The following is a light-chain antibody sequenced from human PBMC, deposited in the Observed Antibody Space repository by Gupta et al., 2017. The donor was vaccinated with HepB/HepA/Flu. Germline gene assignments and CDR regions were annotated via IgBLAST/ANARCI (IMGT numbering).Light chain of an antibody. V-gene: IGKV3-20*01. CDR2: GAS. CDR1: QSVSNKY. Sequence: EIVLTQSPRTLSLSPGERPTPSFRATQSVSNKYLAWYQQKPGQAPRLLIYGASIRAAGIPDRFSGSASGTDFTLTISMLDSEDFTVYYCQQDGSSPWTFGPGTKVEIK. CDR3: QQDGSSPWT. J-gene: IGKJ1*01.